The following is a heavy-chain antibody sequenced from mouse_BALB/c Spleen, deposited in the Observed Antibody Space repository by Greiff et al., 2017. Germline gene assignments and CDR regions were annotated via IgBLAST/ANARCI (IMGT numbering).Heavy chain of an antibody. CDR3: ASYGNYPAWFAY. D-gene: IGHD2-1*01. CDR2: IWAGGST. Sequence: VQLKESGPGLVAPSQSLSITCTVSGFSLTSYGVHWVRQPPGKGLEWLGVIWAGGSTNYNSALMSRLSISKDNSKSQVFLKMKSLQTDDTAMYYCASYGNYPAWFAYWGQGTLVTVSA. V-gene: IGHV2-9*02. CDR1: GFSLTSYG. J-gene: IGHJ3*01.